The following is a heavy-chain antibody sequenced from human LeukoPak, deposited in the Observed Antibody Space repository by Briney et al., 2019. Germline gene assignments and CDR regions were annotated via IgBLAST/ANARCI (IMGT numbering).Heavy chain of an antibody. Sequence: GGSLRLSCATSGFNFSAYYMNWIRQAPGKGLEWVSSISGKGTTKSYADSVKGRFTISRDNAKNSLYLQMNSLRAEDTALYYCAKDTRRVVPAAISWFDPWGQGTLVTVSS. CDR2: ISGKGTTK. V-gene: IGHV3-11*01. CDR1: GFNFSAYY. D-gene: IGHD2-2*01. J-gene: IGHJ5*02. CDR3: AKDTRRVVPAAISWFDP.